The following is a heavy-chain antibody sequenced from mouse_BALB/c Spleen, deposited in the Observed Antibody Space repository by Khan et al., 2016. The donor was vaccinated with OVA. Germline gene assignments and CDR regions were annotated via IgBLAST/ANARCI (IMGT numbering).Heavy chain of an antibody. Sequence: QVQLQQSGPGLVQPSQSLSITCTVSGFSLTNYGVHWVLQSPGKGLEWLGVIWSGGITDYNATFISRLTISKSISKTQVFFKMNSLQANDTAIYYCAKNRNGYFDYWGQGTTLTVSS. V-gene: IGHV2-2*02. D-gene: IGHD1-1*02. CDR3: AKNRNGYFDY. CDR2: IWSGGIT. CDR1: GFSLTNYG. J-gene: IGHJ2*01.